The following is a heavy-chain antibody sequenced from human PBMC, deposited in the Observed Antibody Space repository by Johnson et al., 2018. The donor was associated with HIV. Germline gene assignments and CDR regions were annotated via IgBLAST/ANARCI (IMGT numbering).Heavy chain of an antibody. V-gene: IGHV3-30*04. Sequence: QVQLVESGGGVVQPGRSLRLSCAASGFSFSPYALHWVRQTPGKGLEWVAVISHDGGTTDSAAPVKGRFTISRDDSKNTLYLQMSSLKIEDTAVYYCTTGQLGGVSDIWGQGTMVTVSS. J-gene: IGHJ3*02. D-gene: IGHD6-13*01. CDR2: ISHDGGTT. CDR3: TTGQLGGVSDI. CDR1: GFSFSPYA.